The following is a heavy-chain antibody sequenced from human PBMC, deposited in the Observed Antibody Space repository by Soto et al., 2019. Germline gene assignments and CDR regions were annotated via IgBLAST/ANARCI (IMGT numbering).Heavy chain of an antibody. J-gene: IGHJ4*02. D-gene: IGHD6-19*01. Sequence: EVQLVESGGGLVQPGGSLRLSCAASGFTFSSYWMHWIRQAPGKGLVWVSRINRDVSSTSYADSVKGRFTISRDNAKNTLYLQMNSLRAEDTAVYYCAVAVAGPTAIGYWGQGTLVTVSS. CDR2: INRDVSST. CDR1: GFTFSSYW. V-gene: IGHV3-74*01. CDR3: AVAVAGPTAIGY.